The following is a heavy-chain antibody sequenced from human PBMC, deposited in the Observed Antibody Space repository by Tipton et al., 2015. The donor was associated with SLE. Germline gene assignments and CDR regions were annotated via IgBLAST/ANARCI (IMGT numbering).Heavy chain of an antibody. Sequence: TLSLTCAVSGYSISSGYYCSWIRQPPGEGLQWIGYIYYSGSTNYNPSLKSRVTITVDTPKNNFSLKLSSVTAADTAVYYCARVAYDFWSGYSYYFDYWSQGSLVTVSS. CDR2: IYYSGST. V-gene: IGHV4-61*03. D-gene: IGHD3-3*01. J-gene: IGHJ4*02. CDR3: ARVAYDFWSGYSYYFDY. CDR1: GYSISSGYY.